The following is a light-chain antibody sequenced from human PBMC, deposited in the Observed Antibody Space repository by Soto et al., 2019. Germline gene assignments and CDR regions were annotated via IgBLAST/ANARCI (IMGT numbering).Light chain of an antibody. J-gene: IGKJ2*01. CDR3: QQYKNWPPFT. Sequence: EIVSTQSPGTLSLSPGQRATLSCRASQSVSSNLAWYQQKPGQAPRLLVYGASTRATGIPARFSGSGSGTEFTLTINNLQSEDFAVYYCQQYKNWPPFTFGQGTKVDI. CDR2: GAS. V-gene: IGKV3-15*01. CDR1: QSVSSN.